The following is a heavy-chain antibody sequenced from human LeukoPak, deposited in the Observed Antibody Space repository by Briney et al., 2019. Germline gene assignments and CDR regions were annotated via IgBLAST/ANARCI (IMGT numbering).Heavy chain of an antibody. V-gene: IGHV4-59*01. J-gene: IGHJ4*02. Sequence: SETLSLTCAVYGGSFSSYYWSWIRQPPGKGLEWIGYIYYSGSTNYNPSLESRVTISVDTSKNQFSLKLSSVTAADTAVYYCARLFRPSSYDILTGYQPPAIDYWGQGTLVTVSS. CDR3: ARLFRPSSYDILTGYQPPAIDY. CDR2: IYYSGST. D-gene: IGHD3-9*01. CDR1: GGSFSSYY.